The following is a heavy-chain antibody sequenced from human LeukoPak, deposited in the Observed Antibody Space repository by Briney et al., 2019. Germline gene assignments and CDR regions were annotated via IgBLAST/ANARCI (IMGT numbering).Heavy chain of an antibody. CDR2: ISSSGSTI. V-gene: IGHV3-11*04. CDR1: GFTFSDYY. Sequence: PGGSLRLSCAASGFTFSDYYMSWIRQAPGKGLEWVSYISSSGSTIYYAASVKGRFTISRDNAKNSLYLQMNSLRAEDTAVYYCASIQQQLGYYYYYYMDVWGKGTTVTVSS. J-gene: IGHJ6*03. CDR3: ASIQQQLGYYYYYYMDV. D-gene: IGHD6-13*01.